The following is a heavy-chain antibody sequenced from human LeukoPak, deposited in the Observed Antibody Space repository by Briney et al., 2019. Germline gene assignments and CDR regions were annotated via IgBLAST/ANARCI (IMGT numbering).Heavy chain of an antibody. CDR3: ARHAVRGYSYLDY. V-gene: IGHV4-59*01. J-gene: IGHJ4*02. CDR2: IYYSGST. Sequence: SETLSLTCTVSGGSISSYYWSWIRQPPGKGLEWIGYIYYSGSTNYNPPLKSRVTISVDTSKNQFSLKLSSVTAADTAVYYCARHAVRGYSYLDYWGQGTLVTVSS. D-gene: IGHD5-18*01. CDR1: GGSISSYY.